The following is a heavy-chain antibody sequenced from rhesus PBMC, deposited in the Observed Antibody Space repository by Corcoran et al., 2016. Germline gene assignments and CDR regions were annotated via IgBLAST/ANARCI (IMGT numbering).Heavy chain of an antibody. CDR3: AREPPPYLAAAGAPYLG. J-gene: IGHJ4*01. V-gene: IGHV4-173*01. Sequence: QVQLQESGPGLVKPSETLSLTCAVSGGSLRSNYWPWIRQFPGKGLGWIGRISDNGGSTDYNPSLRSRVTISTDTSNNQFSLKLRSVTAADTAVYYCAREPPPYLAAAGAPYLGWGQGVLVTVSS. D-gene: IGHD6-31*01. CDR2: ISDNGGST. CDR1: GGSLRSNY.